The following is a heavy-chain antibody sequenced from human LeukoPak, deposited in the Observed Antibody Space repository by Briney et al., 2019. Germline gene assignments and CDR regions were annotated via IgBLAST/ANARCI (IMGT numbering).Heavy chain of an antibody. Sequence: SETLSLTCTVSGASFSSGDQYWHWIRQSPGKGLEWIGSIHPSGTLYNNPSLESRVTMSMDTSKNQFSLNLNSVTAADTAVYFCSRGLDSRKLGYWGQGTLVTVSS. CDR3: SRGLDSRKLGY. D-gene: IGHD3-22*01. CDR1: GASFSSGDQY. V-gene: IGHV4-31*03. J-gene: IGHJ4*02. CDR2: IHPSGTL.